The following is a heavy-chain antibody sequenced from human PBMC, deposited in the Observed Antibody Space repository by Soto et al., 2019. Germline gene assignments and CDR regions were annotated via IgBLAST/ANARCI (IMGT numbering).Heavy chain of an antibody. J-gene: IGHJ5*02. V-gene: IGHV4-28*01. CDR3: ARTVGATNNWFDP. CDR1: GYSISSSNW. D-gene: IGHD1-26*01. Sequence: SETLSLTCAVSGYSISSSNWWGWIRQPPGKGLEWIGYIYYSGSTYYNPSLKSRVTMSVDTSKNQFSLKLSSVTAVDTAVYYCARTVGATNNWFDPWGQRTLVTVSS. CDR2: IYYSGST.